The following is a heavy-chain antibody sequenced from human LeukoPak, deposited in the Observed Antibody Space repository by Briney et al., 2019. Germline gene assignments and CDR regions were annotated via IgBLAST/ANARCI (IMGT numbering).Heavy chain of an antibody. J-gene: IGHJ1*01. CDR1: GFTFSSYA. D-gene: IGHD6-19*01. V-gene: IGHV3-30*04. Sequence: PGGSLRLSCAASGFTFSSYAMHWVRQAPGKGLEWVAVISYDGTNIYYADSVKGRLTISRDNAKNSLYLQLNSLRADDTAVYFCARNRYGYGSGGCSPEHFHHWGQGTLVTVSA. CDR3: ARNRYGYGSGGCSPEHFHH. CDR2: ISYDGTNI.